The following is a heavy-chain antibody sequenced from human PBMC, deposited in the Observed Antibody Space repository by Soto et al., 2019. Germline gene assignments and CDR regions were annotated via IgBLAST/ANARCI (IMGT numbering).Heavy chain of an antibody. J-gene: IGHJ5*01. CDR2: ISATGGGT. CDR1: GFKFSSYA. Sequence: GGSLRLSCAASGFKFSSYATSWVRQAPGKGLEWVSLISATGGGTYYADSVKGRFTISRDNSDNTLYLQVHSLRAEDTAVYYCAKDRRAGGNSAFYFDFWGQGAQVTVSS. V-gene: IGHV3-23*01. CDR3: AKDRRAGGNSAFYFDF. D-gene: IGHD3-16*01.